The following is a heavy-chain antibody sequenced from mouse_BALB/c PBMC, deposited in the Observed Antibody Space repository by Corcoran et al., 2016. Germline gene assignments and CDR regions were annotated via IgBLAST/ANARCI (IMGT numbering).Heavy chain of an antibody. D-gene: IGHD4-1*01. CDR3: ARRDSGSFAY. Sequence: QIQLVQSGPEMKNPGETVKISCKASGYTFTNYGMNWVKQAPGKDLKWMGWINTYTGEPTYADDFKGRFAFSLETTASTAYLQINNLKNEDTATYFCARRDSGSFAYWGQGTLVTVSA. CDR1: GYTFTNYG. CDR2: INTYTGEP. V-gene: IGHV9-3-1*01. J-gene: IGHJ3*01.